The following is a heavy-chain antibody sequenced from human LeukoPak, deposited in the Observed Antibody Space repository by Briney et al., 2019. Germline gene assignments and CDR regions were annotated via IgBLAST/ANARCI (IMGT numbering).Heavy chain of an antibody. D-gene: IGHD6-19*01. CDR2: ISYDGSNK. V-gene: IGHV3-30*18. J-gene: IGHJ4*02. Sequence: PGGSLRLSCAASGFTFSSYGMHWVRQAPGKGLEWVAVISYDGSNKYYADSVKGRFTISRDNSKNTLYLQMNSLRAEDTAVYYCAKDWSIAVAGLFDYWGQGTLVTVSS. CDR1: GFTFSSYG. CDR3: AKDWSIAVAGLFDY.